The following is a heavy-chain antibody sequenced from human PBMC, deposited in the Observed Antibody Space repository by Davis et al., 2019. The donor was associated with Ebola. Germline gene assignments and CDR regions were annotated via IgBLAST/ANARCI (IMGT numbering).Heavy chain of an antibody. J-gene: IGHJ4*02. CDR2: IVYDGSNQ. CDR3: VRDLTRRYYGSGSHDY. D-gene: IGHD3-10*01. V-gene: IGHV3-30*04. Sequence: PGGSLRLSCAASGFSFSGCAMHWVRQAPGKGLEWVALIVYDGSNQYYADSVKGRFTISRDNSKNTLYLQMNSLRAEDTAMYYCVRDLTRRYYGSGSHDYWGQGTMVTVSS. CDR1: GFSFSGCA.